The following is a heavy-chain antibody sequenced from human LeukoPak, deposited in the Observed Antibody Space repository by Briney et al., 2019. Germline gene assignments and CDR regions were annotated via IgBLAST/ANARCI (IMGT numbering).Heavy chain of an antibody. V-gene: IGHV3-23*01. Sequence: PGGSLRLSCAASGFTFSSYGMSWVRQAPGKGLEWVSGISGSGDTTYYADSAKGRFTISRDNSKNTLYLQMNSLRAEDTAVYYCATSGSYNYWGQGTLVTVSS. CDR3: ATSGSYNY. D-gene: IGHD1-26*01. CDR1: GFTFSSYG. CDR2: ISGSGDTT. J-gene: IGHJ4*02.